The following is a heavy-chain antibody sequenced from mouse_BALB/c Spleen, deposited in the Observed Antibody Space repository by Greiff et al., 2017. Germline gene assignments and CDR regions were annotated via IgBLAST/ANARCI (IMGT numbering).Heavy chain of an antibody. CDR2: IYPGSGNT. CDR3: ARSPYFDY. CDR1: GYTFTDYY. J-gene: IGHJ2*01. Sequence: QVQLQQSGAELARPGASVKLSCKASGYTFTDYYINWVKQRTGQGLEWIGEIYPGSGNTYYNETFKGKATLTADKSSSTAYMQLSSLTSEDSAVYFCARSPYFDYWGQGTTLTVSS. V-gene: IGHV1-77*01.